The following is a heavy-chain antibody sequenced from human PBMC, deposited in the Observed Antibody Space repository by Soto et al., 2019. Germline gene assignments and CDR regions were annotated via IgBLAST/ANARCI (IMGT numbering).Heavy chain of an antibody. Sequence: QVQLVQSGAEVKKPGASVKVSCKASGYTFTSYGISWVRQAPGQGLEWRGWISGYNGNKKYAQKLQGRVTMTTDTSTSTAHMELRSLRSDDTAVYYCARDPESFDYWGQGTLVTVSS. J-gene: IGHJ4*02. V-gene: IGHV1-18*01. CDR2: ISGYNGNK. CDR3: ARDPESFDY. CDR1: GYTFTSYG.